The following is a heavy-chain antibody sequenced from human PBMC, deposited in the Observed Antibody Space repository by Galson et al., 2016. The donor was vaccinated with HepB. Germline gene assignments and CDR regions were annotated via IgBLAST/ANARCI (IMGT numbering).Heavy chain of an antibody. V-gene: IGHV3-7*01. CDR3: VREGLADGSYFDY. CDR2: IKEDGREQ. Sequence: SCAASGFTYNMYWMAWVRQAPGRGLEWVANIKEDGREQYYVDSVKGRFTISRDNTRNSLYLQMNSLRAEDTAIYYCVREGLADGSYFDYWGQGTLVTVSS. J-gene: IGHJ4*02. CDR1: GFTYNMYW. D-gene: IGHD5-24*01.